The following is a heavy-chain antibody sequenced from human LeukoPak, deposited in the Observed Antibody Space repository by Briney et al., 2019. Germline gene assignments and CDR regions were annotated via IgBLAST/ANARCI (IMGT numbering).Heavy chain of an antibody. D-gene: IGHD6-13*01. CDR1: GYTFTSYY. V-gene: IGHV1-46*01. CDR2: IDPSGGST. Sequence: ASVKVSCKASGYTFTSYYMHWVRQAPGQGLEWMGIIDPSGGSTSYAQKFQGRVTMTRDTPTSTVYMELSSLRSEDTAVYYCAAADQGWYFDYWGQGTLVTVSS. J-gene: IGHJ4*02. CDR3: AAADQGWYFDY.